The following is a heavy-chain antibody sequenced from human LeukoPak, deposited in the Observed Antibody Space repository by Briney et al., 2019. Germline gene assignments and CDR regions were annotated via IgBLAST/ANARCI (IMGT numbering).Heavy chain of an antibody. CDR3: ARDRAFGGVPFDI. CDR2: ISPILGIA. Sequence: SVKVSCKASGGTFSNYVISWVRQAPGQGLEWLGRISPILGIANYAQKFQGRVTITAEKSTNTAYMELSSLRSDDTAVYYCARDRAFGGVPFDIWGQGTMVTVSS. V-gene: IGHV1-69*04. J-gene: IGHJ3*02. D-gene: IGHD3-16*01. CDR1: GGTFSNYV.